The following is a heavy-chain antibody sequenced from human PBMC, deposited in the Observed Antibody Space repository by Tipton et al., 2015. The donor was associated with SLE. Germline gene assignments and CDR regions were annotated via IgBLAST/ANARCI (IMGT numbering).Heavy chain of an antibody. V-gene: IGHV4-31*03. J-gene: IGHJ4*02. D-gene: IGHD3-16*01. CDR1: GASMTSAAYY. CDR2: IFFTGST. Sequence: TLSLTCIVSGASMTSAAYYWSWIRQRPGKGLEWLGHIFFTGSTYYNSSLKSRVTMSVDTSKTQFSLLLTSVTAADTAVYFCARGWGPTNYFDYWGQGTLVAVSS. CDR3: ARGWGPTNYFDY.